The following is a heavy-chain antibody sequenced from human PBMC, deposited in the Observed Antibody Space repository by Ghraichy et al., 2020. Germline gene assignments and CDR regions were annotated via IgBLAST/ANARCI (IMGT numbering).Heavy chain of an antibody. J-gene: IGHJ6*03. CDR3: ARGITSTGYSSSWYRPSYYYYMDV. CDR1: GGSFSGYY. CDR2: INHSGST. Sequence: SETLSLTCAVYGGSFSGYYWSWIRQPPGKGLEWIGEINHSGSTNYNPSLKSRVTISVDTSKNQFSLKLSSVTAADTAVYYCARGITSTGYSSSWYRPSYYYYMDVWGKGTTVTVSS. V-gene: IGHV4-34*01. D-gene: IGHD6-13*01.